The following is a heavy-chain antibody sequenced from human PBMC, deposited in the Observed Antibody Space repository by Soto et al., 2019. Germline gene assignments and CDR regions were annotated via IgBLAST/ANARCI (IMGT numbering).Heavy chain of an antibody. CDR1: GYSISRGYY. D-gene: IGHD3-22*01. J-gene: IGHJ4*02. CDR3: TRLLDDSRCYYYFDY. V-gene: IGHV4-38-2*01. CDR2: IFHIGTT. Sequence: TETLSLTCAVSGYSISRGYYWGWIRQSPGKGLEWLGSIFHIGTTYDNPSLKSRVTISVDMSKNQFSLRLSSVTAADTAVYYCTRLLDDSRCYYYFDYWGQGTPVTVSS.